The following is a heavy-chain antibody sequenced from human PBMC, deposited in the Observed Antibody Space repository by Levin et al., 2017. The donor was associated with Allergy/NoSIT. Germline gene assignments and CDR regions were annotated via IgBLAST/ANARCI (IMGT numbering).Heavy chain of an antibody. CDR2: ISSSSSYI. J-gene: IGHJ4*02. D-gene: IGHD3-22*01. Sequence: GESLKISCAASGFTFSSYSMNWVRQAPGKGLEWVSSISSSSSYIYYADSVKGRFTISRDNAKNSLYLQMNSLRAEDTAVYYCARGNYDSSGENDYWGQGTLVTVSS. CDR3: ARGNYDSSGENDY. V-gene: IGHV3-21*01. CDR1: GFTFSSYS.